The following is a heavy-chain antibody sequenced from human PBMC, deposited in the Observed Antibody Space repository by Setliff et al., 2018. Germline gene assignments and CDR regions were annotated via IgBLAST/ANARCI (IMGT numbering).Heavy chain of an antibody. CDR3: ARINFYVSSGYYYAPDY. CDR1: GYTFTNYG. D-gene: IGHD3-22*01. Sequence: ASVKVSCKASGYTFTNYGINWVRQAPGQGLEWMGWINNYNMNTNYQQKFLGRVTVTTDTSTGTAYMELGSLTSDDTAIYYCARINFYVSSGYYYAPDYWGPGTLVTVSS. V-gene: IGHV1-18*01. J-gene: IGHJ4*02. CDR2: INNYNMNT.